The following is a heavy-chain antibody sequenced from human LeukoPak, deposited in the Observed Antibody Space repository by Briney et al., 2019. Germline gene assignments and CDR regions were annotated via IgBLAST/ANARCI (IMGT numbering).Heavy chain of an antibody. CDR2: IYYSGST. J-gene: IGHJ4*02. Sequence: SETLSLTCTVSGYSISSGYYWSWIRQPPGKGLEWIGYIYYSGSTNYNPSLKSRVTISVDTSKNQFSLKLSSVTAADTAVYYCARGSIAALFDYWGQGTLVTVSS. V-gene: IGHV4-61*01. CDR3: ARGSIAALFDY. CDR1: GYSISSGYY. D-gene: IGHD6-6*01.